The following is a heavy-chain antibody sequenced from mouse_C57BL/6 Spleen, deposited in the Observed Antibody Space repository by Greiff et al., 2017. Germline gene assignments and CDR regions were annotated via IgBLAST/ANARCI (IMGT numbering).Heavy chain of an antibody. D-gene: IGHD2-1*01. CDR2: INPSSGYT. V-gene: IGHV1-4*01. CDR1: GYTFTSYT. Sequence: VQLQQSGAELARPGASVKMSCKASGYTFTSYTMHWVKQRPGQGLEWIGYINPSSGYTKYNQKFKDKATLTADKSSSTAYMQLSSLTSEDSAVYYCARIGKNAMDHWGQGTSATVSS. CDR3: ARIGKNAMDH. J-gene: IGHJ4*01.